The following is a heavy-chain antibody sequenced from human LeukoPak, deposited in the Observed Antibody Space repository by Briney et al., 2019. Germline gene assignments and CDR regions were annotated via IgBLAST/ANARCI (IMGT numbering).Heavy chain of an antibody. CDR2: IYYSGST. D-gene: IGHD6-13*01. J-gene: IGHJ4*02. V-gene: IGHV4-39*01. CDR1: GGPISSSSYY. CDR3: ARLGLAAAGNRYFDY. Sequence: SETLSLTCTVSGGPISSSSYYWGWIRQPPGKGLEWIGSIYYSGSTYYNPSLKNRVTISVDTSKNQFSLKLSSVTAADTAVYYCARLGLAAAGNRYFDYWGQGTLVTVSS.